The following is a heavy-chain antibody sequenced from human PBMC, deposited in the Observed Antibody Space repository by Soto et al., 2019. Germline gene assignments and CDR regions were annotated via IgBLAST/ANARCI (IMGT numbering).Heavy chain of an antibody. CDR2: IYYSGST. Sequence: SETLSLTCTVSGGSISSYYWSWIRQPPGKGLEWIGYIYYSGSTNYNPSLKSRVTISVDTSKNQFSLKLSSVTSADTAVYYCARRYGGNFDYWGQGTLVTVSS. V-gene: IGHV4-59*01. D-gene: IGHD3-16*01. CDR1: GGSISSYY. CDR3: ARRYGGNFDY. J-gene: IGHJ4*02.